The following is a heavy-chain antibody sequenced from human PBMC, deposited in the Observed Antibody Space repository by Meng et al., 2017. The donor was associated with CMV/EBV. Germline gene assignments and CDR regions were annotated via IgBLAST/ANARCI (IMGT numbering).Heavy chain of an antibody. CDR2: INWNGGST. V-gene: IGHV3-20*03. Sequence: SAFIFDDYGMSWVRQAPGKGLELVSGINWNGGSTGYADSVKGRFTISRDNAKNSLYLQMNSLRAEDTALYYCARVHGYPHLYYFDYWGQGTLVTVSS. D-gene: IGHD5-24*01. CDR1: AFIFDDYG. CDR3: ARVHGYPHLYYFDY. J-gene: IGHJ4*02.